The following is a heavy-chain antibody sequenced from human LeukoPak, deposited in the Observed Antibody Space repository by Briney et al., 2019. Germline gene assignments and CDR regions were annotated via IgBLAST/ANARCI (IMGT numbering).Heavy chain of an antibody. D-gene: IGHD2-15*01. Sequence: SETLSLTCTVSGYSISSGYYWGWIRQPPGKGLEWTGSIDHSGSTYYNPSLKSRITISVDTSKNQFSLKLSSVTAADTAVYYCWLEKVVAAYFDSWGQGTLVTVSS. V-gene: IGHV4-38-2*02. J-gene: IGHJ4*02. CDR2: IDHSGST. CDR3: WLEKVVAAYFDS. CDR1: GYSISSGYY.